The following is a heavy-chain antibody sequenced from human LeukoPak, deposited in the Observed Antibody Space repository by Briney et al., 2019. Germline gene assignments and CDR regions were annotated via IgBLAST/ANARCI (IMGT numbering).Heavy chain of an antibody. J-gene: IGHJ4*02. D-gene: IGHD6-19*01. V-gene: IGHV3-30*04. Sequence: PGRSLTLSCAASRFTFSSSAMQWVRQAPGKGLEWVAVISYDGNKKYYTDSVKGRFTLSRDDSKIKMYLQMNSLRGEDTAVYHCARSRSASTSGWYDYFDFWGRGTLVTVSS. CDR2: ISYDGNKK. CDR3: ARSRSASTSGWYDYFDF. CDR1: RFTFSSSA.